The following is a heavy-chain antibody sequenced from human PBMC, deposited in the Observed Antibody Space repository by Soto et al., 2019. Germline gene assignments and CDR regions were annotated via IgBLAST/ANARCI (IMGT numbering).Heavy chain of an antibody. J-gene: IGHJ4*02. V-gene: IGHV3-30-3*01. CDR1: GFTFSSYA. CDR3: AREGSVTAMVFFDY. D-gene: IGHD5-18*01. CDR2: ISYDGSNK. Sequence: GALRLSCAASGFTFSSYAMHWVRQAPGKGLEWVAVISYDGSNKYYADSVKGRFTISRDNSKNTLYLQMNSLRAEDTAVYYCAREGSVTAMVFFDYWGQGT.